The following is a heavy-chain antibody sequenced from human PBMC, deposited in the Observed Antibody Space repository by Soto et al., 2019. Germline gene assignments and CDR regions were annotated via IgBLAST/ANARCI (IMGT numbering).Heavy chain of an antibody. CDR2: IYYSGST. CDR3: ALYSSGWPPKAPFDP. Sequence: ASETLSLTCTVSGGSISSSSYYWGWIRQPPGKGLEWIGSIYYSGSTYYNPSLKSRVTISVDTSKNQFSLKLSSVTAADTAVYYCALYSSGWPPKAPFDPWGQGTLVTVSS. CDR1: GGSISSSSYY. D-gene: IGHD6-19*01. V-gene: IGHV4-39*01. J-gene: IGHJ5*02.